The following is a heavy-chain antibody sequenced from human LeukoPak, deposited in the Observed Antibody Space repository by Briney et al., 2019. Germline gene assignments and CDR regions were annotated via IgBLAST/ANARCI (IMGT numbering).Heavy chain of an antibody. V-gene: IGHV3-74*01. Sequence: PGGSLRLSCAASGFTFSSSWMHWVRQAPGKGLVWVSRINSDGSTTNYADSVKGRFIISRDNAKNTLYLQMNSLRAEDTAVSYCTRPESSSSLACDHWGQGTLVTVSS. D-gene: IGHD2-2*01. CDR3: TRPESSSSLACDH. CDR1: GFTFSSSW. J-gene: IGHJ4*02. CDR2: INSDGSTT.